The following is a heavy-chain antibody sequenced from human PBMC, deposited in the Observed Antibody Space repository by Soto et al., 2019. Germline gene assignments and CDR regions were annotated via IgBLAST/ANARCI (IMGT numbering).Heavy chain of an antibody. CDR3: ARYYDILTGYYDY. J-gene: IGHJ4*02. CDR2: IYHSGST. D-gene: IGHD3-9*01. V-gene: IGHV4-30-2*01. Sequence: PSETLSLTCAVSGGSISSGGYSWSWIRQPPGKGLEWIGYIYHSGSTYYNPSLKSRVTISVDRSKNQFSLKLSSVTAADTAVCYCARYYDILTGYYDYWGQGTLVTVSS. CDR1: GGSISSGGYS.